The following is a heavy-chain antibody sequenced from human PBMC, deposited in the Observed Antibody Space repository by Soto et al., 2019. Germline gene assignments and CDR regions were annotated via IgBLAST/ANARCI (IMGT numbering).Heavy chain of an antibody. Sequence: QVQLVQSGAEVKKPGSSVKVSCKASGGTFSSYTISWVRQAPGQGLEWMGRIIPILGIANYAQKFQGRVTITAEKSTSTAYMELSSLRSEDTAVYYCARDPGDDDAFDIWGQGTMVTVSS. CDR1: GGTFSSYT. J-gene: IGHJ3*02. CDR3: ARDPGDDDAFDI. CDR2: IIPILGIA. D-gene: IGHD7-27*01. V-gene: IGHV1-69*08.